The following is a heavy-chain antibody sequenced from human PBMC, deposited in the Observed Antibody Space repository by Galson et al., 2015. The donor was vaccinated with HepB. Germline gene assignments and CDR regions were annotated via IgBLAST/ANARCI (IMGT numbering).Heavy chain of an antibody. J-gene: IGHJ4*02. CDR3: ARGGGSTIFGVVKFSY. CDR1: GYTFTSYA. Sequence: SVKVSCKASGYTFTSYAMHWVRQAPGQRLEWMGWINAGNGNTKYSQKFQGRVTITRDTSASTAYMELSSVTAADTAVYYCARGGGSTIFGVVKFSYWGQGTLVTVSS. D-gene: IGHD3-3*01. CDR2: INAGNGNT. V-gene: IGHV1-3*01.